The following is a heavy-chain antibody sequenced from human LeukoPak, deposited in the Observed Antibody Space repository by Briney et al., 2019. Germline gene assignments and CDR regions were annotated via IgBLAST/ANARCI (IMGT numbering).Heavy chain of an antibody. Sequence: SVKVSCKASGFTFSNSAIQWVRQARGQRLEWIGWIGVGGGNTNYAQRFQDRVTITRDMSTSTAYMELSSLRSEDTAVYYCAAEIYGGNTDCCTFDFWGPGTPVTVSS. D-gene: IGHD4-23*01. CDR3: AAEIYGGNTDCCTFDF. CDR2: IGVGGGNT. V-gene: IGHV1-58*02. CDR1: GFTFSNSA. J-gene: IGHJ3*01.